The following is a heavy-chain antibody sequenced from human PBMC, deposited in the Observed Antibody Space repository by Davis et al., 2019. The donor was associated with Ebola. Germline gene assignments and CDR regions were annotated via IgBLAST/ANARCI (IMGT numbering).Heavy chain of an antibody. CDR2: INHSGST. V-gene: IGHV4-34*01. Sequence: SETLSLTCAVYGGSISGYYWSRIRHPQGTALEWTGEINHSGSTNYNPSLKSRVTISVDTSKNQFSLKLSSVTAADTAVYYCARDRVSLMDVWGQGTTVTVSS. CDR1: GGSISGYY. D-gene: IGHD6-13*01. J-gene: IGHJ6*02. CDR3: ARDRVSLMDV.